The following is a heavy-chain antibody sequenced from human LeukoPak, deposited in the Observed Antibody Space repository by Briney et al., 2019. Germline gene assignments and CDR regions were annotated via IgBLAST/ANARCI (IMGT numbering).Heavy chain of an antibody. CDR3: ARSRSSYYLDY. D-gene: IGHD3-22*01. CDR2: IKEDGSEK. Sequence: GGSLRLSCAASGVTFSGYWMNWVRGAPGKVLEWVANIKEDGSEKNYVDSVKGRFTISRDNAKNSLYLQMNSLRAEDTAVYYCARSRSSYYLDYWGQGTLVTVSS. V-gene: IGHV3-7*01. J-gene: IGHJ4*02. CDR1: GVTFSGYW.